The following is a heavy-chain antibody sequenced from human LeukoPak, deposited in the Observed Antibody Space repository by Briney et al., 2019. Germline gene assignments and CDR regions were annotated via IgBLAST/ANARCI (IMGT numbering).Heavy chain of an antibody. Sequence: SVKVSCKASGGTFSSYAISWVRQAPGQGLEWMGGIIAIFGTANYAQKFQGRVTITADESTSTAYMELSSLRSEDTAVYYCARADRGLYYYYYGMDVWGQGTTVTVSS. D-gene: IGHD3-16*02. CDR3: ARADRGLYYYYYGMDV. CDR1: GGTFSSYA. J-gene: IGHJ6*02. V-gene: IGHV1-69*01. CDR2: IIAIFGTA.